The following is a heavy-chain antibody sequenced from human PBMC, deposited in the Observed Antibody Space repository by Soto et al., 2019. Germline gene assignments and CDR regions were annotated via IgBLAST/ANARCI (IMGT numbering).Heavy chain of an antibody. D-gene: IGHD1-7*01. CDR2: ISGRGGST. Sequence: GSLRLSCAASGFTFSSYAMSWVRQAPGKGLEWVSAISGRGGSTYYADSVKGRFTISRDNSKNTRYLQMNSLRAEDTAVYYCAKHSKLELFFDYWGQGTLVTVSS. J-gene: IGHJ4*02. CDR1: GFTFSSYA. V-gene: IGHV3-23*01. CDR3: AKHSKLELFFDY.